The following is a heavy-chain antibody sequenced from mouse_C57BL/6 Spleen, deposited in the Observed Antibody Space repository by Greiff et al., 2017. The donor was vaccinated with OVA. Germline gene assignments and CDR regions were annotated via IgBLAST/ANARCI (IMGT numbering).Heavy chain of an antibody. CDR3: ARGIYDGYYLAY. CDR2: INPNNGGT. CDR1: GYTFTDYN. D-gene: IGHD2-3*01. J-gene: IGHJ3*01. V-gene: IGHV1-22*01. Sequence: VQLQQSGPELVKPGASVKMSCKASGYTFTDYNMHWVKQSHGKSLEWIGYINPNNGGTSYNQKFKGKATLTVNKSSSTAYMELRSLTSEDSAVYYCARGIYDGYYLAYWGQGTLVTVSA.